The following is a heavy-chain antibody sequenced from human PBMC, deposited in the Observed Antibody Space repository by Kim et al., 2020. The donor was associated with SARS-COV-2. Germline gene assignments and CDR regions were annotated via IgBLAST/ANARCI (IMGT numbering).Heavy chain of an antibody. CDR3: ARNYGSATMIGDV. CDR1: GFTFSPFA. Sequence: GGYLRLSCTASGFTFSPFAMHWVRQAPGKGLEWVAVIRSDESKRYYAESVKDRFTISRDNSKNTLYLQMNSLRAEDTAIYFCARNYGSATMIGDVWGLG. CDR2: IRSDESKR. D-gene: IGHD3-10*01. J-gene: IGHJ3*01. V-gene: IGHV3-33*01.